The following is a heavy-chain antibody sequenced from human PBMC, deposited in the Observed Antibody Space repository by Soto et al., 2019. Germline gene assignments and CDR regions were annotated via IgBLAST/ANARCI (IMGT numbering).Heavy chain of an antibody. CDR2: IDYSGSA. J-gene: IGHJ6*02. Sequence: SETLSLTCTVSGGSVTSGYYYWTWIRQPPGKALEWIGYIDYSGSANYNPSLGSRVTISIDTSKNQFSLKLSSVTAADTAVYYCARLVQKEGGILSNYYYGVDVWGQGTTVTVSS. CDR1: GGSVTSGYYY. V-gene: IGHV4-61*01. D-gene: IGHD3-10*01. CDR3: ARLVQKEGGILSNYYYGVDV.